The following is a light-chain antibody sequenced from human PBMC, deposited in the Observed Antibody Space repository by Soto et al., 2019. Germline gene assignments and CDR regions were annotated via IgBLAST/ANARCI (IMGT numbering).Light chain of an antibody. J-gene: IGKJ3*01. V-gene: IGKV1-39*01. CDR3: QQSYSTPRFT. Sequence: DIPMTQSPSSLSASVGDRVTITCRASQNISSYLNWYQQKPGKVPKLLIYAASSLQSGVPSRFSGSGSGTDFTLTISSLQPEDFATYYCQQSYSTPRFTFGPGTKVDIK. CDR2: AAS. CDR1: QNISSY.